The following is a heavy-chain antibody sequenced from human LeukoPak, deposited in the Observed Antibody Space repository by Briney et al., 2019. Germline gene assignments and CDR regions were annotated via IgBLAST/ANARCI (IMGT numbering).Heavy chain of an antibody. Sequence: ASVKVSCKASGYTFTGYFIHWLRQAPGQGLECLGWINPNSGGTNYAQNFQGRVTMTRDTSISTAYLELSRLRSDDTAVYYCARRWLQDWFYPWGQGTLVTVSS. D-gene: IGHD5-24*01. CDR2: INPNSGGT. V-gene: IGHV1-2*02. CDR1: GYTFTGYF. CDR3: ARRWLQDWFYP. J-gene: IGHJ5*02.